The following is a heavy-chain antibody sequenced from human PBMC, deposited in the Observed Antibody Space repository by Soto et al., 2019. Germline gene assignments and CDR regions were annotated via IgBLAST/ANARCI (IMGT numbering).Heavy chain of an antibody. V-gene: IGHV3-23*01. J-gene: IGHJ2*01. D-gene: IGHD3-16*01. CDR1: GFIFSDYA. CDR2: ISASGGNI. CDR3: AKVAGGLGYFDL. Sequence: GGSLRLSCVVSGFIFSDYAMTWVRQAPGKGLEWVATISASGGNIEYTDSLKGRFTISRDNSKNTLYLQLNGLTADDTAVHYCAKVAGGLGYFDLWGRGTLVTVSS.